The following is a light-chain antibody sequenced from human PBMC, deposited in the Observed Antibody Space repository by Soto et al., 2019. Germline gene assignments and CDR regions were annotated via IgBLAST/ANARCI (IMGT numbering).Light chain of an antibody. CDR3: QQYGSSPSS. V-gene: IGKV3-20*01. CDR2: GAS. CDR1: QSLSSNN. Sequence: EIVLTQSPGTLSLSPGERATLSCRASQSLSSNNLAWYQQKPGQAPRLLIYGASRRATGIPDRFSGSGSGTEFTLTINRLEPEDFAVYYCQQYGSSPSSFGPGTKVDFK. J-gene: IGKJ3*01.